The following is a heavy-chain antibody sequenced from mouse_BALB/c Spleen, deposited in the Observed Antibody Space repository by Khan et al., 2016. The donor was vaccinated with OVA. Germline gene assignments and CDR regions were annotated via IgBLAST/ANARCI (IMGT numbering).Heavy chain of an antibody. CDR2: INPSNDYT. D-gene: IGHD2-14*01. Sequence: QVQLQQSGAELARPGASLKMSCKASGYTFTSYTIHWVRQRPGLTLEWIGHINPSNDYTNYNQMFKDKATLIVDKSSSTAYMQLSSLTSEDSAVYDCVREGAYHRSDGWFAYWGQGTLVTVSA. J-gene: IGHJ3*01. V-gene: IGHV1-4*01. CDR1: GYTFTSYT. CDR3: VREGAYHRSDGWFAY.